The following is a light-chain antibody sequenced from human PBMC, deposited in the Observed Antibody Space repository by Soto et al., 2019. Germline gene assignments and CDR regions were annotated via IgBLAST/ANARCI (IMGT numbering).Light chain of an antibody. CDR2: AAS. J-gene: IGKJ4*01. Sequence: IQMSQSPSSLSASAGDRLTITCRASQSVTTYLHWYQQKAGKAPKLLIYAASTLQAGVPSRFSGSGSGTDFTLTISSLQPEDVAAYYCQKYNSAPLTFGGGTKVDIK. CDR3: QKYNSAPLT. CDR1: QSVTTY. V-gene: IGKV1-27*01.